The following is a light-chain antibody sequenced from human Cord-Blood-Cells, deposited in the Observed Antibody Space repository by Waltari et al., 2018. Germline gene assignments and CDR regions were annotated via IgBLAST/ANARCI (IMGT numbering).Light chain of an antibody. J-gene: IGKJ1*01. V-gene: IGKV1-39*01. CDR3: QQGYSTPRT. Sequence: DIQMTPSPSSLSASVGDRVTITCRASQSISSYLNWYKQKAGKAPKLLIYAASSLQSGVPSRFSASGSGTDFPLTISSLQPADFATYYCQQGYSTPRTFGQGTKVEIK. CDR2: AAS. CDR1: QSISSY.